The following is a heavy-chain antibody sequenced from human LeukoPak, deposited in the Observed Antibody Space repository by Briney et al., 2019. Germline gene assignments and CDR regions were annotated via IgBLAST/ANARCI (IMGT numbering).Heavy chain of an antibody. CDR3: ARSTTLFDY. V-gene: IGHV4-34*01. CDR2: INHSGST. J-gene: IGHJ4*02. CDR1: GGSFSGYY. D-gene: IGHD1-26*01. Sequence: ASETLSLTCAVYGGSFSGYYWSWIRQPPGKGLEWIGEINHSGSTNYNPSLKSRVTISVDTSKNQFSLKLSSVTAADTAMYYCARSTTLFDYWGQGTLVTVSS.